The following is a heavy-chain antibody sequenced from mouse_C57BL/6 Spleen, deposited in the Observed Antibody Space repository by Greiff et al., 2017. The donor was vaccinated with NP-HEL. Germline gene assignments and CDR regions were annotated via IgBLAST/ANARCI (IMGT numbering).Heavy chain of an antibody. V-gene: IGHV5-9*01. J-gene: IGHJ3*01. CDR3: ARHETTGDPWFAD. CDR2: ISGGGGNT. CDR1: GFTFSSYT. Sequence: EVKVVESGGGLVKPGGSLKLSCAASGFTFSSYTMSWVRQTPEKRLEWVATISGGGGNTYYPDSVKGRFTISRDNAKNTLYLQMSSLRSEDTALYYCARHETTGDPWFADGGQGTLVTVSA. D-gene: IGHD4-1*02.